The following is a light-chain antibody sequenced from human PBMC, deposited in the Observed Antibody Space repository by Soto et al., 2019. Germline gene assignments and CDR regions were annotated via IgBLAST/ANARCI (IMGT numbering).Light chain of an antibody. Sequence: EIVLTQSPGTLSFSPGERATLSSMASQIVSSSDLAWYQQKTGQAPRPLIYGASSRATGIPDRCTGSGSGTSFTLTISSLEPDDFAVYDGAQYGSAPYNFGQGTKLESK. CDR2: GAS. CDR3: AQYGSAPYN. V-gene: IGKV3-20*01. J-gene: IGKJ2*01. CDR1: QIVSSSD.